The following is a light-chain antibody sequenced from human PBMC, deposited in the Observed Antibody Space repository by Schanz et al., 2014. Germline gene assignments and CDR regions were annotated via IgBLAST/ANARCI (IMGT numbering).Light chain of an antibody. J-gene: IGLJ3*02. CDR3: AAWDDNLNRWV. CDR2: DSS. CDR1: TSNIGTNT. V-gene: IGLV1-44*01. Sequence: QSVLTQTPSASGPPGQRVIISCSGSTSNIGTNTVNWYQQLPGTAPRLLIYDSSRRPSGVRDRFSGSKSGTSASLAISGLQAEDEADYYCAAWDDNLNRWVFGGGTKLTVL.